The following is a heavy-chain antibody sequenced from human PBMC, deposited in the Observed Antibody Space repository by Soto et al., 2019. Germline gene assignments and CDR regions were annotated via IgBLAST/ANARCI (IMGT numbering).Heavy chain of an antibody. CDR3: AREGDDYGDYKRAFDI. J-gene: IGHJ3*02. D-gene: IGHD4-17*01. V-gene: IGHV3-21*01. CDR1: GFTFRSYS. CDR2: ISTTSSYI. Sequence: EVQLVESGGGLVKPGGSLRLSCEASGFTFRSYSMNWVRQAPGKGLEWDSSISTTSSYIYYGDSMKGRFTISRANAKNSLFLQMNSLRAEDTAIYYCAREGDDYGDYKRAFDIWGQGTTVTGSS.